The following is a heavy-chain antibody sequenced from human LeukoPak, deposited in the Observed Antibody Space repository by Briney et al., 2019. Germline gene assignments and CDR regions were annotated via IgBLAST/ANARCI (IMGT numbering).Heavy chain of an antibody. CDR1: GFNFATHW. CDR2: INSDETRR. Sequence: PGGSLRLSCAASGFNFATHWMHWVRQAPGKGLLWVARINSDETRRDYADFVKGRFSISRDNAKNTVSLQMKSLRVDDTAVYYCASLPVLDAFDIWGQGTMVTVSS. J-gene: IGHJ3*02. D-gene: IGHD3-10*01. V-gene: IGHV3-74*01. CDR3: ASLPVLDAFDI.